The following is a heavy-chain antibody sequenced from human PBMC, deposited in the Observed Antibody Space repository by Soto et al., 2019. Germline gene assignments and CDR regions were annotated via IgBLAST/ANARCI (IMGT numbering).Heavy chain of an antibody. CDR1: RFTSGYHA. CDR2: ISSNGENT. D-gene: IGHD6-13*01. CDR3: ARDRDSSWYYYYGMDV. V-gene: IGHV3-48*04. Sequence: EVQLLDSGGTLVQIGGSLRLSCAASRFTSGYHAMNWVRQAPGKGLEWVSTISSNGENTHYADSVKGRFTISRDNAKNSLYLQMNSLRAEDTAVYYCARDRDSSWYYYYGMDVWGQGTTVTVSS. J-gene: IGHJ6*02.